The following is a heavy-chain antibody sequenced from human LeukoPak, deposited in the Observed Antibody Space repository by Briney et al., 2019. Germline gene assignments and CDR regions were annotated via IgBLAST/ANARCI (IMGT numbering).Heavy chain of an antibody. J-gene: IGHJ3*02. V-gene: IGHV4-38-2*02. CDR1: GYSISSGYY. Sequence: SETLSLTCTVSGYSISSGYYWGWIRQPPGKGLEWIGSIYYSGSTYYNPSLKSRVTISVDTSKNQFSLKLSSVTAADTAVYYCARLDAFDIWGQGTMVTVSS. CDR3: ARLDAFDI. CDR2: IYYSGST.